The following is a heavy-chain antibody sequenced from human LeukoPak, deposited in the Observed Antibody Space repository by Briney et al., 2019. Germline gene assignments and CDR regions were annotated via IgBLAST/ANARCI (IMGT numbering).Heavy chain of an antibody. CDR2: ISGSGGST. CDR1: GFTFSSYA. J-gene: IGHJ5*02. CDR3: ARAVRGVHWFDP. V-gene: IGHV3-23*01. Sequence: PGGSLRLSCAASGFTFSSYAMSWVRQAPGKGLEWVLAISGSGGSTYYADSVKGRFTISRDNSKNTLYLQMNSLRAEDTAVYYCARAVRGVHWFDPWGQGTLVTVSS. D-gene: IGHD3-10*01.